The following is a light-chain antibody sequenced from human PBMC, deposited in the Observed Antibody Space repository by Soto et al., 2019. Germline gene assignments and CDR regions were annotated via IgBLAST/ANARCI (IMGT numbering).Light chain of an antibody. CDR1: SSNIGAGYD. Sequence: QSVLTQPPSVSGAPGQRVTISCTGSSSNIGAGYDVHWYQQLPGTAPKLLIYGNSNRPSGVPDRVSGSKSGTSASLAITGLQVEDEADYYCQSYASSLSGVVFGGGTKVTVL. J-gene: IGLJ2*01. CDR2: GNS. CDR3: QSYASSLSGVV. V-gene: IGLV1-40*01.